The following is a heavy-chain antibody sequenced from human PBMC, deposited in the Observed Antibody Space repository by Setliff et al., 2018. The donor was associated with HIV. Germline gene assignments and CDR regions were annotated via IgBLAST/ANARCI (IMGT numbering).Heavy chain of an antibody. J-gene: IGHJ4*02. D-gene: IGHD2-15*01. CDR1: GFTLSDYY. Sequence: GGSLRLSCAVSGFTLSDYYMDWVRQAPGKGLEWISQISRYGNNMYYADSVKGRFTISRDDAKNSLFLQMNSLRAEDTAVYYCATYRGYNSGDRWSFFDYWGQGILVTVSS. V-gene: IGHV3-11*04. CDR3: ATYRGYNSGDRWSFFDY. CDR2: ISRYGNNM.